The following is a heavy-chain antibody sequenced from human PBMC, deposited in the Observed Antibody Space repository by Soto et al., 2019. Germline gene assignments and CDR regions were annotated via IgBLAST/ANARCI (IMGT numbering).Heavy chain of an antibody. D-gene: IGHD2-15*01. CDR1: GDSDSSNSAA. CDR3: EKISKTSTPV. CDR2: TYYRSNWYS. J-gene: IGHJ4*02. Sequence: PSQTLSLTCAISGDSDSSNSAAWNWIRQSPSRGLEWLGRTYYRSNWYSDYAVSAKSRITINPDTSKNQFSLQLNSVTPEDTSVYYCEKISKTSTPVGGKGTRVTVSS. V-gene: IGHV6-1*01.